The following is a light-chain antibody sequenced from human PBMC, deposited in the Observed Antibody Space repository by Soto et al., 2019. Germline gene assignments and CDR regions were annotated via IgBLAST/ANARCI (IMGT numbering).Light chain of an antibody. Sequence: EIVMTQSPATLPVSPGERATLSCRTSQSVSSNLAWYHQKPGQAPRLLIYGASTRATGIPARFSGSGSGTEFTLTISSLQSEDFAVYDVQQYNNWALTFGGGARVEIK. CDR3: QQYNNWALT. J-gene: IGKJ4*01. CDR2: GAS. V-gene: IGKV3-15*01. CDR1: QSVSSN.